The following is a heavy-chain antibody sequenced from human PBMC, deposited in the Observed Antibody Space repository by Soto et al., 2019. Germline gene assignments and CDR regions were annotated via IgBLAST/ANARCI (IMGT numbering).Heavy chain of an antibody. V-gene: IGHV3-23*01. D-gene: IGHD3-3*01. J-gene: IGHJ4*02. CDR3: AKDSNYDLKGY. Sequence: GGSLRLSCEVSGFTLSDYGMHWVRQAPGKGLEWVSTISGSGGSTYYADSVKGRFTISRDNCQNTLYLQMNSLRAEDTAVYYCAKDSNYDLKGYWGQGTLVTVSS. CDR1: GFTLSDYG. CDR2: ISGSGGST.